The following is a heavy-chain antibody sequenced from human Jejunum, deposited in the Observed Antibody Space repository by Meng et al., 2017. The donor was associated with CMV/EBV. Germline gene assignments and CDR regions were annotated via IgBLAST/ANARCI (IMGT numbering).Heavy chain of an antibody. Sequence: FTVRSHEMSWVRQAPGRGLEWVSYISRSSGVGHYADSRMGRFAVSRDNAKNLLYLQMNSLRAEDTAVYYCTHYFGSGNQPTGGFHFWGQGTVVTVSS. D-gene: IGHD3-10*01. V-gene: IGHV3-48*03. CDR2: ISRSSGVG. CDR3: THYFGSGNQPTGGFHF. CDR1: FTVRSHE. J-gene: IGHJ4*03.